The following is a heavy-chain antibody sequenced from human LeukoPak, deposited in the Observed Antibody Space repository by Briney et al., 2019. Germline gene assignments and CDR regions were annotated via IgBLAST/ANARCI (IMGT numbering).Heavy chain of an antibody. V-gene: IGHV3-23*01. D-gene: IGHD6-19*01. CDR2: ISGSGGST. CDR1: GFTFSSYA. J-gene: IGHJ4*02. Sequence: PGGSLRLSCAASGFTFSSYAMSWVRQAPGKGLEWVAAISGSGGSTYYADSVKGRFTISRDNSKNTLYLQMNSLRAEDTAVYYCAKDPSYVSGWYEDYWGQGTLVAVSS. CDR3: AKDPSYVSGWYEDY.